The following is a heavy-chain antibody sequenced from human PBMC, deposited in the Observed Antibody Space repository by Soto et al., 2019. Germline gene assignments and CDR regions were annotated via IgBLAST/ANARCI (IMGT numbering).Heavy chain of an antibody. CDR1: GYGFTFYC. J-gene: IGHJ6*02. CDR2: GYPSDSDT. Sequence: SLNISCTGSGYGFTFYCIGWGRHLPGQGQEWMGIGYPSDSDTRYYPSFPGQVTTTSDKTINTAYPQWSSPEASDPAADYFAKLSSPGFFFYYGMDVWGQGTTVTVSS. CDR3: AKLSSPGFFFYYGMDV. V-gene: IGHV5-51*01. D-gene: IGHD6-6*01.